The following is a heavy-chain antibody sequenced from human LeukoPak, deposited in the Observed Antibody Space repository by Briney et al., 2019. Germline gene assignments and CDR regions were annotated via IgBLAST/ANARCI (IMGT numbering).Heavy chain of an antibody. CDR2: IYYSGST. Sequence: SETLSLTCTVSGGSISSYYWSWIRQPPGKGLEWLGYIYYSGSTNYNPSLKSRVTISVDTSKNQFSLKLSSVTAADTAVYYCAKDLVENLSGLLWFGELLSLDYWGQGTLVTVSS. J-gene: IGHJ4*02. CDR1: GGSISSYY. CDR3: AKDLVENLSGLLWFGELLSLDY. D-gene: IGHD3-10*01. V-gene: IGHV4-59*01.